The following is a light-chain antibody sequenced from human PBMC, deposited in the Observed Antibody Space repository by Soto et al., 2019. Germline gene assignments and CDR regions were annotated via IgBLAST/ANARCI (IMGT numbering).Light chain of an antibody. J-gene: IGLJ2*01. CDR1: SSNIGAGFD. V-gene: IGLV1-40*01. CDR2: GNT. Sequence: QSVLTQPPSVSGAPGQRVTISCTGSSSNIGAGFDVHWYQQLPGTAPKLLISGNTNRPSGVPDRFSGSKSGTSASLAITGLQAEDEADYFCCSYTVGDKVIFGGGTKVTVL. CDR3: CSYTVGDKVI.